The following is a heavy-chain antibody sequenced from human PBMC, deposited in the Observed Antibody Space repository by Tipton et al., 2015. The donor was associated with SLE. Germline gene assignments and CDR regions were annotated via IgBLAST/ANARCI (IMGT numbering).Heavy chain of an antibody. CDR3: ARDSDDVVHFDS. J-gene: IGHJ4*02. CDR2: LNLDSGGS. D-gene: IGHD3-10*01. CDR1: GSPFSDYY. V-gene: IGHV1-2*06. Sequence: QVQLVQSGAEVKKPGASVKVSCKASGSPFSDYYIHWVRQAPGQGLVWMGRLNLDSGGSDYAQQFRDRLSMTRDTSVSTAFMELSGLRSDDTAVYFCARDSDDVVHFDSWGQGTLVTVAS.